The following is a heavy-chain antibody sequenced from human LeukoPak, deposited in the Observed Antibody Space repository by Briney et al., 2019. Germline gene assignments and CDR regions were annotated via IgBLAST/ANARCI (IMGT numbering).Heavy chain of an antibody. D-gene: IGHD6-13*01. CDR2: IRYDGSNK. J-gene: IGHJ4*02. V-gene: IGHV3-30*02. CDR3: ARRSSGIAATDKIDF. CDR1: GFTFSSYG. Sequence: GGSLRLSCAASGFTFSSYGMHWVRQAPGKGLEWVAFIRYDGSNKYYADSVKGRFTISRDNSKNTLYLQMNSLRAEDTAVYYCARRSSGIAATDKIDFWGQGTLVTVSS.